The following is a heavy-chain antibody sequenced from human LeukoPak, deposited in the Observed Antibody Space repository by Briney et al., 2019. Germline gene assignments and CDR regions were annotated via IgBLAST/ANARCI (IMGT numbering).Heavy chain of an antibody. V-gene: IGHV3-23*01. Sequence: EGSLRLSCAASGFTFSSYAMSWVRQAPGKGLEWDSAISGSGGGTFYADSVKGRFIISRDNPRNTLYLQMNILRTEDTAVYYCAKEGTPQVSTWYDLWGQGTQVIVSS. CDR3: AKEGTPQVSTWYDL. CDR2: ISGSGGGT. D-gene: IGHD3-10*01. J-gene: IGHJ5*02. CDR1: GFTFSSYA.